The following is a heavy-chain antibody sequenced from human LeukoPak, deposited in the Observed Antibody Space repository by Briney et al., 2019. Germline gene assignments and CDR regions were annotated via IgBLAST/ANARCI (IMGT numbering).Heavy chain of an antibody. V-gene: IGHV5-51*01. CDR2: IYPGDSDT. J-gene: IGHJ3*02. CDR3: ARAPDLDIVVVYDAFDI. CDR1: GYSFTSYW. Sequence: GASLKISCNGSGYSFTSYWIGWVRQLPGKGLEWMGVIYPGDSDTRYSPSFQGQVTISADKSISTAYLQWSSLKASDTAMYYCARAPDLDIVVVYDAFDIWGQGTMVTVSS. D-gene: IGHD2-2*01.